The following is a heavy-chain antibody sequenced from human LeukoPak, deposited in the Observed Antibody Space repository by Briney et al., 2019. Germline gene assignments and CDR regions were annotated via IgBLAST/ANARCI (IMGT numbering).Heavy chain of an antibody. V-gene: IGHV1-46*01. CDR3: ARGAVTATTYNWFDP. J-gene: IGHJ5*02. CDR2: INPSGGST. CDR1: GYTFTSYY. D-gene: IGHD2-21*02. Sequence: ASVKVSCKASGYTFTSYYMHWVRQAPGQGPEWMGIINPSGGSTSYAQKFQGRVTMTRDTSTSTVYMELSSLRSEDTAVYYCARGAVTATTYNWFDPWGQGTLVTVSS.